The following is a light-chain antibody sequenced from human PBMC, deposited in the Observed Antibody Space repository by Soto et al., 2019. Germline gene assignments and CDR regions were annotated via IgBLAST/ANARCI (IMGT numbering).Light chain of an antibody. V-gene: IGKV3-15*01. J-gene: IGKJ1*01. CDR1: QSVSSN. CDR3: QQYKNWPRT. Sequence: EIVMTQSPATLSVSPGERATLSCRASQSVSSNLAWYQQKPGQAPRLLIYGASTRATGMPGTFSGRGSGTEFTLTISSLQSEDFAVYYCQQYKNWPRTFGQGTKVDIK. CDR2: GAS.